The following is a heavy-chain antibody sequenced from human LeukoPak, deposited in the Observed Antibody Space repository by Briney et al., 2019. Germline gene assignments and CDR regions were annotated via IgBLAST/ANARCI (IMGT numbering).Heavy chain of an antibody. CDR1: GGSISSYY. CDR2: IYYSGST. J-gene: IGHJ5*02. Sequence: SETLSLTCTVSGGSISSYYWSWIRQPPGKGLEWIGYIYYSGSTNYNPSLKSRVTISVDTSKNQFSLKLSSVTAADTAVYYCARARGYCSGGSCYFDPWGQGTLVTVSS. V-gene: IGHV4-59*01. CDR3: ARARGYCSGGSCYFDP. D-gene: IGHD2-15*01.